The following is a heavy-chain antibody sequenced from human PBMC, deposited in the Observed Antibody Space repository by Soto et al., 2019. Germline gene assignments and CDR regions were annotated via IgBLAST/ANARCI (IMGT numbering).Heavy chain of an antibody. CDR3: AKPNRPGYSKFDY. V-gene: IGHV3-23*01. J-gene: IGHJ4*02. CDR2: FSGGGGST. D-gene: IGHD5-12*01. Sequence: GGSLRLSCAASGFTFSSYAMNWVRQAPGKGLEWVSAFSGGGGSTYYADSVKGRFTISRDNSKNTLYLQMNSLRAEDTAVYYCAKPNRPGYSKFDYWGQGALVTVSS. CDR1: GFTFSSYA.